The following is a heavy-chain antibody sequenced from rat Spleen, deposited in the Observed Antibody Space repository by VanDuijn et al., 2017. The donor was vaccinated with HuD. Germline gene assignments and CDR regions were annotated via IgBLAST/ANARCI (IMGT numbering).Heavy chain of an antibody. D-gene: IGHD1-11*01. J-gene: IGHJ3*01. CDR2: ISYDGDTT. V-gene: IGHV5-46*01. CDR1: GFTFSSFP. Sequence: EVQLVESGGGAVQPGRSMKLSCTASGFTFSSFPMAWVRQAPKKGLEWVSSISYDGDTTYYRDSVKGRFTVSRDDTKSTLYLQVDSLRSEDTATYYCARHGGFYNWFAYWGQGTLVTVSS. CDR3: ARHGGFYNWFAY.